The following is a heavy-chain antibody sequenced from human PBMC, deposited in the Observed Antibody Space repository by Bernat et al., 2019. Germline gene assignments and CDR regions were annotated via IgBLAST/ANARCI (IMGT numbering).Heavy chain of an antibody. CDR3: ARDQRYCSGGSCSTQYYYYYGMDV. CDR2: ISGSGGST. V-gene: IGHV3-23*01. J-gene: IGHJ6*02. D-gene: IGHD2-15*01. Sequence: EVQLLESGGGLVQPGGSLRLSCAASGFTFSSYAMSWVRQAPGKGLEWVSAISGSGGSTYYADSVKGRFTISRDNSKNTLYLQMNSLRAEDTAVYYCARDQRYCSGGSCSTQYYYYYGMDVWGQGTTVTVSS. CDR1: GFTFSSYA.